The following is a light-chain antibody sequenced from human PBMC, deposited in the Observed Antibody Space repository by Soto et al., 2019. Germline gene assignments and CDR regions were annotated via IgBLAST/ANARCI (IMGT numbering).Light chain of an antibody. CDR3: QQYNNWLWT. J-gene: IGKJ1*01. CDR2: GAS. V-gene: IGKV3-15*01. Sequence: EIVMTQSPATLSVSPGERATLSCRASQNISSNLAWYEQKPGQAPRVLIDGASTRATGIPARFSGSGSGTEFTLTISSPQSEAFAVYYCQQYNNWLWTFGQGTKVEIK. CDR1: QNISSN.